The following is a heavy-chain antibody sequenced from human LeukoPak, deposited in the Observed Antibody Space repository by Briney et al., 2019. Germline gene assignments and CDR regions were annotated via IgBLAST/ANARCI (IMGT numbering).Heavy chain of an antibody. V-gene: IGHV3-23*01. CDR1: GFTFSSYV. CDR3: AKRGLGKYFDY. J-gene: IGHJ4*02. CDR2: ITGSGGST. D-gene: IGHD3-10*01. Sequence: GGTLRLSCAASGFTFSSYVMSWARQAPGKGLEWGSAITGSGGSTYYADSVKGRFTISRDNSKNTLYLQMNSLRAEDTAVYYCAKRGLGKYFDYWGQGTLVTVSS.